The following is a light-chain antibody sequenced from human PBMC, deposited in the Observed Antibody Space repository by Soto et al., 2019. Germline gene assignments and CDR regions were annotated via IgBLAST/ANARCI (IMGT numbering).Light chain of an antibody. Sequence: EIVLTQSPGTLSLSPGERATLSCRASQSVNNNYVAWYQQRPGQAPRLLIFRASNKATGIPDRFSGSGSGTEFTLTISSLQSEDFAVYYCQQYNHWPLTLGGGTKVDIK. CDR2: RAS. J-gene: IGKJ4*01. CDR1: QSVNNN. CDR3: QQYNHWPLT. V-gene: IGKV3D-15*01.